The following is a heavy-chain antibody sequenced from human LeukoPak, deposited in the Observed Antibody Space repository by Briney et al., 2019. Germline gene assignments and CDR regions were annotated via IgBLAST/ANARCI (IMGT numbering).Heavy chain of an antibody. CDR1: GYSFTSYW. V-gene: IGHV5-51*01. Sequence: GEALKISCKGSGYSFTSYWIGWVRQVPGKGVEWMGIIYRGECDTRYSRSFQGQVTISADKSIRTGYLERRGLKASDTAMYYCARQRNYYDSSGYYYWDYFDYWGQGTLVTVSS. J-gene: IGHJ4*02. D-gene: IGHD3-22*01. CDR3: ARQRNYYDSSGYYYWDYFDY. CDR2: IYRGECDT.